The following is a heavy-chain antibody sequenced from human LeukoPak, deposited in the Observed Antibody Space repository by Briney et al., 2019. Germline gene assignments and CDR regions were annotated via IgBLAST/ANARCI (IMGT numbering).Heavy chain of an antibody. CDR2: IYYSGST. D-gene: IGHD3-10*01. V-gene: IGHV4-39*07. Sequence: SETLSLTCTVSGGSISSSSYYWGWIRQPPGKGLEWIGSIYYSGSTYYNPSLKSRVTISVDTSKNQFSLKLSSVTAAGTAVYYCARDHFTMVRGSNYMDVWGKGTTVTVSS. J-gene: IGHJ6*03. CDR1: GGSISSSSYY. CDR3: ARDHFTMVRGSNYMDV.